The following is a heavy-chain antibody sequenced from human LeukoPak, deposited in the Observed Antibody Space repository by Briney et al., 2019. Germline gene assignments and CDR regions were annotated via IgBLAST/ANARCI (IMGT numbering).Heavy chain of an antibody. CDR1: GYTFTSSD. J-gene: IGHJ4*02. D-gene: IGHD6-13*01. CDR2: INPNGGRT. V-gene: IGHV1-8*01. CDR3: ARGRSGLAAAGTYDY. Sequence: ASVKVSCKASGYTFTSSDINWVRQAAGQGLEWMGWINPNGGRTGYAQKFQGRVTMTANTSISTAYMELSSLRFDDTAVYYCARGRSGLAAAGTYDYWGQGTLITVSS.